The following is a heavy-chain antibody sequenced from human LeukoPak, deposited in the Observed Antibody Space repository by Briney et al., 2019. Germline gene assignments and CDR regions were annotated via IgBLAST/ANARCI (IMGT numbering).Heavy chain of an antibody. CDR2: ISGSDGST. Sequence: GRSLRLSCAASGFTFSSFGMTWVRQAPGMGLEWVSGISGSDGSTYYADSVKGRFTISRDNSKNTLYLQMNSLRVEDTALYYCAKNIGGLDYWGQGTLVTVSS. J-gene: IGHJ4*02. V-gene: IGHV3-23*01. D-gene: IGHD2/OR15-2a*01. CDR1: GFTFSSFG. CDR3: AKNIGGLDY.